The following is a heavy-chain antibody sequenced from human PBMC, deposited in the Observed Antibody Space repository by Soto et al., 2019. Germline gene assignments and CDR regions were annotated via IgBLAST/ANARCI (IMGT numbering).Heavy chain of an antibody. Sequence: QVQLQQWGAGLLKPSETLSLTCAVYGGSFSGYYWSWIRQPPGKGLEWIGEINHSGSTNYNPSLRSRVSFSVDSSNNQFYLKLSSVTAADSAVYYCARTSRFNYWGQGTLVTVSS. V-gene: IGHV4-34*01. D-gene: IGHD6-6*01. J-gene: IGHJ4*02. CDR2: INHSGST. CDR1: GGSFSGYY. CDR3: ARTSRFNY.